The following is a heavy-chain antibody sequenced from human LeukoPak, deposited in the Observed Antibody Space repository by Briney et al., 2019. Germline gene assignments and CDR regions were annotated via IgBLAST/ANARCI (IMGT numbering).Heavy chain of an antibody. CDR3: ARHLAWGAFDI. CDR2: IIPILGIA. D-gene: IGHD7-27*01. Sequence: ASVTVSCTASGGTFSSYAISWVRQAPGQGLEWMGRIIPILGIANYAKKFQGRVTITADKSTSTAYMELSSLRSEDTAVYYCARHLAWGAFDIWGQGTMVTVSS. V-gene: IGHV1-69*04. CDR1: GGTFSSYA. J-gene: IGHJ3*02.